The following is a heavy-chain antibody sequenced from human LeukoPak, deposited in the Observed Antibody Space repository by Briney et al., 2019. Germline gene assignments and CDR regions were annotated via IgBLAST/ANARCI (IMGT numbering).Heavy chain of an antibody. D-gene: IGHD3-3*01. CDR3: AKGSSDFWSGYYRYNWFDP. J-gene: IGHJ5*02. CDR2: IYYSGST. CDR1: GASVSGSAYY. Sequence: SETLSLTCTVSGASVSGSAYYWGWIRQPPGKGLEWIGSIYYSGSTYYNPSLKSRVTISVDTSKNQFSLKLSSVTAADTAVYYCAKGSSDFWSGYYRYNWFDPWGQGTLVTVSS. V-gene: IGHV4-39*01.